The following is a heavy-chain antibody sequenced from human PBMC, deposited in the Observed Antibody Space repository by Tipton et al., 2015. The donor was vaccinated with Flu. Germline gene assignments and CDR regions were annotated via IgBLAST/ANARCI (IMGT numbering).Heavy chain of an antibody. Sequence: TLSLTCTVSGGSISSGGYYWSWIRQHPGKGLEWIGYIYYSGSTYYNPSLKSRVTISVDTSKNQFSLKLSSVTVADTAVYYCARGSPAAETYYYYYGMDVWGQGTTVTVSS. CDR1: GGSISSGGYY. J-gene: IGHJ6*02. CDR3: ARGSPAAETYYYYYGMDV. D-gene: IGHD2-2*01. V-gene: IGHV4-31*03. CDR2: IYYSGST.